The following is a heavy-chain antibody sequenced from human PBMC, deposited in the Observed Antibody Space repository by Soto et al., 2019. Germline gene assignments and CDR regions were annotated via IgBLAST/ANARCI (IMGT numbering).Heavy chain of an antibody. Sequence: EVQLLESGGGLEQPGGSLRLSCAASGFTFRSSAMSWVRQAPGKGLEWVAGISGNGDDTNYADVVKGRFAMSRDNSKNTLYLRLDGLRDEDSAIYYCTIPRDRNAYGSFNDWGQGTLVTLAS. J-gene: IGHJ4*02. CDR3: TIPRDRNAYGSFND. CDR1: GFTFRSSA. D-gene: IGHD3-16*01. CDR2: ISGNGDDT. V-gene: IGHV3-23*01.